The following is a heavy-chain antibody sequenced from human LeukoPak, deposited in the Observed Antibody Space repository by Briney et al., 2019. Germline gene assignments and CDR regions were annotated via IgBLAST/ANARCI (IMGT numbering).Heavy chain of an antibody. CDR1: GGSISSYY. V-gene: IGHV4-59*08. CDR3: ARQRGVRTPIDP. Sequence: SETLSLTCTVSGGSISSYYWSWIRQPPGKGLEWIGYIYYSGSTNYNPSLKSRVTISVDTSKNQFSLKLSSVAAADTAVYYCARQRGVRTPIDPWGQGTLVTVSS. CDR2: IYYSGST. D-gene: IGHD3-10*01. J-gene: IGHJ5*02.